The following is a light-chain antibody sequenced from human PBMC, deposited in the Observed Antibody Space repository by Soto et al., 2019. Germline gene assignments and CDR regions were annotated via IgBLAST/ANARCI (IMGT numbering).Light chain of an antibody. CDR1: SSNIGSNI. J-gene: IGLJ3*02. V-gene: IGLV1-44*01. CDR2: NNV. Sequence: QSVLTQPPSAYGTPGQRVTIACSGSSSNIGSNILNWYRQVPGTAPKLLIYNNVHRPSGVPDRFSGSKSGASGSLAISGLQLEDEADYYCSAWDGSLNGLVFGGGTKLTVL. CDR3: SAWDGSLNGLV.